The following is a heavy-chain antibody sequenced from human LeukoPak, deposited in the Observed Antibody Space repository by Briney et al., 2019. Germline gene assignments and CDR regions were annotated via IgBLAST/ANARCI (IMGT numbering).Heavy chain of an antibody. CDR2: IYPGDSDT. D-gene: IGHD2-2*02. Sequence: GESLKISCKGSGYSFTSYWIGWVRQMPGKGLEWMGIIYPGDSDTRYSPSFQGQVTISADKSISTAYLQWSSLKASDTAMYYCARSVVVPAAIRLDYYYYMDVWGKGTTVTVSS. CDR3: ARSVVVPAAIRLDYYYYMDV. CDR1: GYSFTSYW. V-gene: IGHV5-51*01. J-gene: IGHJ6*03.